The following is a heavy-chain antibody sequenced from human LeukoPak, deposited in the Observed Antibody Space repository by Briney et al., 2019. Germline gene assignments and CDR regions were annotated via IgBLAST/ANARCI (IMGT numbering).Heavy chain of an antibody. V-gene: IGHV1-2*06. Sequence: GASVKVSCKASGYTFTSYGISWVRQAPGQGLEWMGRINPNNGGANYAQMFQDRVTMTRDTSISTAYMEVGSLRFDDAAVYYCARGLTTGDDYWGQGTLVTVSS. J-gene: IGHJ4*02. CDR1: GYTFTSYG. CDR3: ARGLTTGDDY. D-gene: IGHD4-11*01. CDR2: INPNNGGA.